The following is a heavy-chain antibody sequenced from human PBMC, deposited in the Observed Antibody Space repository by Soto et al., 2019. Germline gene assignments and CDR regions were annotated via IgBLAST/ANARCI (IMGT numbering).Heavy chain of an antibody. J-gene: IGHJ4*02. CDR2: IYYSGST. V-gene: IGHV4-59*08. CDR3: ARRYGWNFDY. Sequence: SETLSITCTVSGGSISSYYWSWIRQPPGKGLEWIGYIYYSGSTNYNPSLKSRVTISVDTSKNQFSLKLSSVTAADTAVYYCARRYGWNFDYWGQGTLVTVSS. D-gene: IGHD6-19*01. CDR1: GGSISSYY.